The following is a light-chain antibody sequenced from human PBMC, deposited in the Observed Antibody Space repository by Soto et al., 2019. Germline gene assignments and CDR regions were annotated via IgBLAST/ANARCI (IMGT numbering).Light chain of an antibody. J-gene: IGKJ4*01. CDR2: GAS. Sequence: ELVMTQSPATLSVSPGERVTLSCRASQSVSSNLAWFQQKPGQGPRLLIYGASTRATGIPARFSGSGSETEFTLTISSLQSEDFAVYYCQQYNNWPPLTFGGGTKVEIK. V-gene: IGKV3-15*01. CDR3: QQYNNWPPLT. CDR1: QSVSSN.